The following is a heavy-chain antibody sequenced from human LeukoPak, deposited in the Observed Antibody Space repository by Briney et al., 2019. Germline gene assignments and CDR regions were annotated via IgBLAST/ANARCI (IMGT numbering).Heavy chain of an antibody. Sequence: SETLSLTCTVSGGSISRYYWSWVRQPPGKGLEWIGYIYDSGSTNYNPSLNSPVTISVDPSKNHFSLNLSSVTAADTAVYYCASLGWYCSSTSCSNNWFDPWGQGTLVTVSS. J-gene: IGHJ5*02. D-gene: IGHD2-2*01. V-gene: IGHV4-59*08. CDR1: GGSISRYY. CDR2: IYDSGST. CDR3: ASLGWYCSSTSCSNNWFDP.